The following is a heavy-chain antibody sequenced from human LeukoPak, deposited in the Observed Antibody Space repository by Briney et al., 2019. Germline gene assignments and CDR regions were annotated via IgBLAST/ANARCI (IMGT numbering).Heavy chain of an antibody. D-gene: IGHD6-6*01. CDR2: IYPGDSDT. J-gene: IGHJ4*02. CDR3: ARGGWGVYSSSYFDY. CDR1: GYSFTTYW. Sequence: GESLKISCKGSGYSFTTYWIGWVRQMPGKGLEWMGIIYPGDSDTRYSPSFQGQVTISVDKSISTAYLQWSSLKASDTAMYYCARGGWGVYSSSYFDYWGQGTLVTVSS. V-gene: IGHV5-51*01.